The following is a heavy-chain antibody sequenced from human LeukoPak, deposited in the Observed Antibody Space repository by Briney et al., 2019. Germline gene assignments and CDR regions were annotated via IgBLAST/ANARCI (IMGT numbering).Heavy chain of an antibody. CDR3: ARRLWFGELSWD. Sequence: ASVKVSCKASGYTFTSYGISWVRQAPGQGLEWMGGIIPIFGTTTYAQKFQGRVTITTDESTSTAYMELSSLRSEDTAVYYCARRLWFGELSWDWGQGTLVTVSS. V-gene: IGHV1-69*05. CDR2: IIPIFGTT. J-gene: IGHJ4*02. D-gene: IGHD3-10*01. CDR1: GYTFTSYG.